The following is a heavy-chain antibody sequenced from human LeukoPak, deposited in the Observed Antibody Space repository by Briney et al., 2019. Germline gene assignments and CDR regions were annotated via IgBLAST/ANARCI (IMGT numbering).Heavy chain of an antibody. J-gene: IGHJ4*02. CDR3: ASTYYDILTGYGSQFDY. V-gene: IGHV4-59*10. Sequence: SETLSLTCTVYGGSISRYYGSWLRQPAGKGLEWVGRIYSSGRTNYNPSLKSRVTMSVDTSKHQSSLKLSSVTAADTAVYYCASTYYDILTGYGSQFDYWGQGTLVTVSS. CDR1: GGSISRYY. D-gene: IGHD3-9*01. CDR2: IYSSGRT.